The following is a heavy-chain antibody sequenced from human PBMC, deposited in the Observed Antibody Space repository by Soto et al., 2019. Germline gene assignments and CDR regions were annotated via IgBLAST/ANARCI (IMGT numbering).Heavy chain of an antibody. Sequence: EVQLVESGGGLVQPGGSLKLSCAASGFNFSDSAMHWVRQAPGKGLEWVGRIRRKSNNYATAYAASVKGRFIVSRDDSKNTAYLHMNSLKAEDTAVYYCSRRGMAVADQGAFDIWGQGTEVTVSS. J-gene: IGHJ3*02. CDR1: GFNFSDSA. CDR2: IRRKSNNYAT. D-gene: IGHD6-19*01. CDR3: SRRGMAVADQGAFDI. V-gene: IGHV3-73*01.